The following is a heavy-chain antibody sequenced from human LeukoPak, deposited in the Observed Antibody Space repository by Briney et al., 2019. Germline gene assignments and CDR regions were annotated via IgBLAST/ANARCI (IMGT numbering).Heavy chain of an antibody. CDR2: ISAYNGNT. D-gene: IGHD3-3*01. J-gene: IGHJ3*02. Sequence: TSVKVSCKASGYTFTSYGICWVRQAPGQGLEWIGWISAYNGNTNYAQKLQGRVTMTTDTSTSTAYMELRSLRSDDTAVYYCARVYYDFWSGYEYDVFDIWGQGTMVTVSS. V-gene: IGHV1-18*01. CDR1: GYTFTSYG. CDR3: ARVYYDFWSGYEYDVFDI.